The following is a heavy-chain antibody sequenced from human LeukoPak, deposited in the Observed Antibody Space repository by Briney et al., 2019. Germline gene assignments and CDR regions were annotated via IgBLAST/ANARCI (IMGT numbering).Heavy chain of an antibody. CDR1: GGSISGYY. J-gene: IGHJ5*02. V-gene: IGHV4-59*01. CDR2: IYSSGTT. CDR3: ARLHSSRAEEFDP. Sequence: SETLSLTCTVSGGSISGYYWSWIRQPPGKGLEWIGYIYSSGTTNYNPSLRSRVTIQVDTFKNQFSLRLSSVTATDTAVYYCARLHSSRAEEFDPWGQGALVTVSS.